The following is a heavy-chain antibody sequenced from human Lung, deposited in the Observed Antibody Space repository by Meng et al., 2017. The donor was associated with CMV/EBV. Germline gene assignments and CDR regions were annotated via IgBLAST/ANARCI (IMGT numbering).Heavy chain of an antibody. CDR1: GFTFDNYA. J-gene: IGHJ6*02. V-gene: IGHV3-23*01. Sequence: GEXXKISCVASGFTFDNYAMSWVRQAPGKGLEWVSGITGSGSSTYYADSVKGRFTISRDNSKNMLYLQVNSLRAEDTAVYYCVKGTGPAAIYCHGMDVWGQRXTVTVSS. CDR2: ITGSGSST. D-gene: IGHD2-2*01. CDR3: VKGTGPAAIYCHGMDV.